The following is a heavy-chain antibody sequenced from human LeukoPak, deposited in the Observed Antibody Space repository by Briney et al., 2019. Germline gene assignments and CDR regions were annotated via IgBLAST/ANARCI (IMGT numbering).Heavy chain of an antibody. CDR3: ANGQYREHDAFDI. V-gene: IGHV3-21*01. Sequence: PGGSLRLSCAASGFTFSDYYMNWVRQAPGKGLEWVSSISSSSSYIYYADSVKGRFTISRDNAKNSLYLQMNSLRAEDTAVYYCANGQYREHDAFDIWGQGTMVTVSS. CDR2: ISSSSSYI. D-gene: IGHD2-2*01. J-gene: IGHJ3*02. CDR1: GFTFSDYY.